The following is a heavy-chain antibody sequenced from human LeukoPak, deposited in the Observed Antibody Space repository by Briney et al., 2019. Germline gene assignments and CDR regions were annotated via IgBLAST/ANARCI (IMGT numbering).Heavy chain of an antibody. CDR1: GFTFSNYD. CDR2: ISSSSSTI. CDR3: ARDSGTLDY. V-gene: IGHV3-48*04. D-gene: IGHD3-10*01. J-gene: IGHJ4*02. Sequence: GGSLRLSCAASGFTFSNYDMNWVRQPPGKGLEWVSYISSSSSTIYYADSVKGRFTISRDNAKNSLYLQMNSLRAEDTAVYYCARDSGTLDYWGQGTLVTVSS.